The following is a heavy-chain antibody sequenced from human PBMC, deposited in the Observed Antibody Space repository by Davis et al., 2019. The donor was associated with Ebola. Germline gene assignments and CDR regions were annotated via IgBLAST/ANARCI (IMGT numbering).Heavy chain of an antibody. CDR3: ARSLSGRSGAMDL. V-gene: IGHV3-30*03. CDR2: ISFDGTYK. CDR1: GFTFSSYA. Sequence: GGSLRLSCAASGFTFSSYAMSWVRQAPGKGLDWVTVISFDGTYKKSVDSVKGRFTVSRDNSKNTMSLQMNSLRSEDTALYYCARSLSGRSGAMDLWGQGTTVIVSS. J-gene: IGHJ6*02. D-gene: IGHD3-3*01.